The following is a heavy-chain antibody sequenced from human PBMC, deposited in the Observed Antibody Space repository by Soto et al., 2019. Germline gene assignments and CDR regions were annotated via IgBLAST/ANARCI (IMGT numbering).Heavy chain of an antibody. Sequence: GSLRLSCAASGFTFGSYDMHWVRQATGKGLEWVSAIGTAGDPYYPGSVKGRFTISRENAKNSLYLQMNSLRAGDTAVYYCARSGGVEGWAVAGRYGMDVWGQGTTVTVSS. CDR3: ARSGGVEGWAVAGRYGMDV. V-gene: IGHV3-13*05. J-gene: IGHJ6*02. CDR1: GFTFGSYD. CDR2: IGTAGDP. D-gene: IGHD6-19*01.